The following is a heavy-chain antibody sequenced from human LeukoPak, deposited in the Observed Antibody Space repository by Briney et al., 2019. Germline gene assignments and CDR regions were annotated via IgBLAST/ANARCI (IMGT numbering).Heavy chain of an antibody. CDR1: GGSISSYY. CDR2: IYYSGST. V-gene: IGHV4-59*01. CDR3: ARSYSGSYRPFDY. D-gene: IGHD1-26*01. J-gene: IGHJ4*02. Sequence: SETLSLTCTVSGGSISSYYWSWIRQPPGKGLEWIGYIYYSGSTNYNPSLKSRVTISVDTSKNQFSLRLSSVTAADTAVYYCARSYSGSYRPFDYWGQGTLVTVSS.